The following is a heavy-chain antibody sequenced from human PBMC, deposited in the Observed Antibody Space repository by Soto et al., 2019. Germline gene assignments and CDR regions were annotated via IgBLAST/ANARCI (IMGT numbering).Heavy chain of an antibody. CDR3: AKEGGGGAVVPDY. CDR2: IWYDGSNK. CDR1: GFSFTTYG. J-gene: IGHJ4*02. Sequence: QVQLVESGGGVVQPGRSLRLSCAASGFSFTTYGMHWVRQAPGEGLEWVAVIWYDGSNKYYADSVKGRFTISRDTSKKPVFLQMNGRGAEDTAGYYGAKEGGGGAVVPDYWGQGTLVTVSS. V-gene: IGHV3-33*06. D-gene: IGHD2-21*01.